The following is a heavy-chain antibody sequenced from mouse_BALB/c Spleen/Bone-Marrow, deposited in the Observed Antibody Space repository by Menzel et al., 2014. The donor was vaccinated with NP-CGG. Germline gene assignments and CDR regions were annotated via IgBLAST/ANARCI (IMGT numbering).Heavy chain of an antibody. J-gene: IGHJ4*01. CDR3: ASATTATYYAMDY. CDR2: IDPANGNT. V-gene: IGHV14-3*02. D-gene: IGHD1-2*01. CDR1: GFNIKDTY. Sequence: EVKLEESGAELVKPGASVKLSCTASGFNIKDTYMHWVKQRPEQGLEWIGRIDPANGNTKYDPKFQGKATITTDTSSNTAYLQVGSLTSEDTAVYYCASATTATYYAMDYWGQGTSVTVSS.